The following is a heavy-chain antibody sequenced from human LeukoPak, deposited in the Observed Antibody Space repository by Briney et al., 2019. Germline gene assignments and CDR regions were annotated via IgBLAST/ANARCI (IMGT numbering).Heavy chain of an antibody. CDR2: IYTSGST. CDR1: GGSISSYY. V-gene: IGHV4-4*09. Sequence: SSETLSLTCTVSGGSISSYYWSWIRQPPGKGLEWIGYIYTSGSTNYNPSLKSRVTISVDTSKNQFSLKLSSVTAADTAVYYCASYCSSTSCLGWFDPWGQGTLVTVSS. J-gene: IGHJ5*02. D-gene: IGHD2-2*01. CDR3: ASYCSSTSCLGWFDP.